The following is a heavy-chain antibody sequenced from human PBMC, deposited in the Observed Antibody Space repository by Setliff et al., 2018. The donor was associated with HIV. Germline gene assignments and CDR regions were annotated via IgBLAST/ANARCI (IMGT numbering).Heavy chain of an antibody. Sequence: GASVKVSCKASGGSFNTYVIHWVRQAPGQGLEWMGGIIPIASVPNYSQKFQDRLTITADESTTTVYMDMSSLISEDTAQYYCARGPLYGYDRGYFDYWGQGTLVTVSS. V-gene: IGHV1-69*10. D-gene: IGHD5-12*01. CDR2: IIPIASVP. CDR1: GGSFNTYV. CDR3: ARGPLYGYDRGYFDY. J-gene: IGHJ4*02.